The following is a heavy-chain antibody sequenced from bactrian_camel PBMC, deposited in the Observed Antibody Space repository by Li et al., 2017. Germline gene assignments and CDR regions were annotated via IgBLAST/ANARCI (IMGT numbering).Heavy chain of an antibody. V-gene: IGHV3S55*01. Sequence: HVQLVESGGGSVQAGGSLRLSCVASGLSYCMGWFRQAPGNEPEAVATVDHRGNADYAESVKDRFAISKDNVKNTIHLQMDNLKAEDTAMYTCAAKWAGYGCMPASFNDDIAGRGQGTQVTVS. CDR3: AAKWAGYGCMPASFNDDIAG. D-gene: IGHD3*01. J-gene: IGHJ4*01. CDR1: GLSYC. CDR2: VDHRGNA.